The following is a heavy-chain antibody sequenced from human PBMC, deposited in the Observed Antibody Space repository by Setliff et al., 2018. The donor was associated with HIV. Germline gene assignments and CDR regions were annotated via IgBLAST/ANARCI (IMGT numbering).Heavy chain of an antibody. Sequence: GASVKVSCKASGYTFTSYAMHWVRQAPGQRLEWMGWINDGNGNTKYSQKFQGRVTITRDTSASTAYMELSSLRSEDTAVYFCAREGEGNGWARLDYWGQGTLVTVSS. J-gene: IGHJ4*02. CDR1: GYTFTSYA. CDR3: AREGEGNGWARLDY. V-gene: IGHV1-3*01. CDR2: INDGNGNT. D-gene: IGHD6-19*01.